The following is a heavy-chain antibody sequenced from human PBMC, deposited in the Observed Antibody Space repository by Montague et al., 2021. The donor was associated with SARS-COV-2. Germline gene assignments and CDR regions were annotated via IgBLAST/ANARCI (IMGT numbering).Heavy chain of an antibody. V-gene: IGHV4-34*01. Sequence: SETLSLTCAVHGGSFSGYYWSWIRQPPGKGREWIGEINHSGSTNYNPSLKSRVTISVDTSKNQFSLKLSSVTAADTAVYYCARGAPTISMIVVIITGAGWYLDLWGQGTLVTVSS. CDR3: ARGAPTISMIVVIITGAGWYLDL. CDR2: INHSGST. D-gene: IGHD3-22*01. J-gene: IGHJ2*01. CDR1: GGSFSGYY.